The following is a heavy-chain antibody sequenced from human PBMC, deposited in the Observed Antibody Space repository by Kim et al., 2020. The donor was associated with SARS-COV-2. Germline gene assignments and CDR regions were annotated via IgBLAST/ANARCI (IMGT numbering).Heavy chain of an antibody. Sequence: GGSLRLSCVASGFTFSNYAMSWVRQAPGKGLECVSAISGGGGRTSYRDSVRGRFTISRDNSNNTLYLQMNSLRAEDTAVYYCAKNRINGTSGWHRRYFDYWGQGTLVTVSS. CDR2: ISGGGGRT. CDR1: GFTFSNYA. V-gene: IGHV3-23*01. D-gene: IGHD6-19*01. J-gene: IGHJ4*02. CDR3: AKNRINGTSGWHRRYFDY.